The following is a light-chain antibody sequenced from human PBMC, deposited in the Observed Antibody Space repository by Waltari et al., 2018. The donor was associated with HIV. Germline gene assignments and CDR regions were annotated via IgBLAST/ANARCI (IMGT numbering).Light chain of an antibody. J-gene: IGLJ3*02. CDR3: CSYAGNYPVL. Sequence: QSALTQPRSVSGSPGQSVTISCTGTSSDVGGYNYVSWYQQNPGKAPKFIIYDVTKRPSGVPDRFSGSKSGNTASLTISGLQAEDEADYYCCSYAGNYPVLLGGGTKLTVL. V-gene: IGLV2-11*01. CDR1: SSDVGGYNY. CDR2: DVT.